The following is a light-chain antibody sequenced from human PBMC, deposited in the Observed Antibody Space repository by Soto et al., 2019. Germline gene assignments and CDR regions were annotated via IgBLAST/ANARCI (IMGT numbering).Light chain of an antibody. Sequence: EIVLTQSPDSLSLSPGERATLSCRASQNVDNNYLNWYQQRPGLAPRLLIYGASIRATGIPDRFSGSWSGKYFTLIISRLAHEAFAVYYYQQSGHSPRTFGQGTKVEVK. CDR3: QQSGHSPRT. J-gene: IGKJ2*01. CDR2: GAS. CDR1: QNVDNNY. V-gene: IGKV3-20*01.